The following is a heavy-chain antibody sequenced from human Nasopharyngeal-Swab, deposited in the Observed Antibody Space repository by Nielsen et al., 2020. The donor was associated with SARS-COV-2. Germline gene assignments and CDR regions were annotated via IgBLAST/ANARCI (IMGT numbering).Heavy chain of an antibody. CDR1: GFTFSSYG. CDR2: ISYDGSNK. CDR3: ARGALWFGELLNYYMDV. V-gene: IGHV3-30*03. Sequence: LSLTCAASGFTFSSYGMHWVRQAPGKGLEWVAVISYDGSNKYYADSVKGRFTISRDNSKNTLYLQMNSLRAEDTAVYYCARGALWFGELLNYYMDVWGKGTTVTVSS. D-gene: IGHD3-10*01. J-gene: IGHJ6*03.